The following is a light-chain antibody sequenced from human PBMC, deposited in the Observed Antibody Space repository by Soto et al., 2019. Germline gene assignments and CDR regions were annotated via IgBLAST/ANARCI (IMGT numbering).Light chain of an antibody. CDR1: QSVSSSY. J-gene: IGKJ1*01. CDR2: GAS. CDR3: QQYGSSPQT. Sequence: EIVLTQSPGTLSLSPGERATLSCRASQSVSSSYLAWYQQKPGQAPRLLIYGASSRATGIPDRFSGSVSGTDFTLTISRVEPEDFAVYYCQQYGSSPQTFCQGTKVEIK. V-gene: IGKV3-20*01.